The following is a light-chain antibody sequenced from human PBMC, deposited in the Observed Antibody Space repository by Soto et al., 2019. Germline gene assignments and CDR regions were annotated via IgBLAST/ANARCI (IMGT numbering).Light chain of an antibody. Sequence: DMQMTESQSSLSASLGAKVTITCRASRSISSYLNWYEQKPGKAPKILIYAASSLQSGVPSRFSGSRSCTHLNRTSSTPQPEAFATYDCQPSNSYPCT. CDR3: QPSNSYPCT. CDR2: AAS. V-gene: IGKV1-39*01. J-gene: IGKJ2*02. CDR1: RSISSY.